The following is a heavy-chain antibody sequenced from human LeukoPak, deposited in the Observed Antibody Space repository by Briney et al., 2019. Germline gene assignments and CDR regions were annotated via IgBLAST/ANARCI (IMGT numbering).Heavy chain of an antibody. D-gene: IGHD5-24*01. CDR2: LYPGDSDT. CDR1: VYSFTNYW. CDR3: ARASRDGYNQNFDY. J-gene: IGHJ4*02. V-gene: IGHV5-51*01. Sequence: GESLKISCKGSVYSFTNYWIAGVRQMPGKGLEWMGVLYPGDSDTRYSPSFQGQVTISADRSISTAYLQWSSLKASDTAMYYSARASRDGYNQNFDYWGQGTLVTVSS.